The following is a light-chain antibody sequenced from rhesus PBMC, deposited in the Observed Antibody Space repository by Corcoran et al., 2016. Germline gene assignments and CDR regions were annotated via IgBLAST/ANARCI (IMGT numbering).Light chain of an antibody. J-gene: IGKJ4*01. CDR2: GAS. Sequence: QVILTQSPATLSLSPGERATLSCRASQSVSSYLAWYQQQPGQAPRLLIYGASSRATGIPDRFSGSGSGTEFTLTISSLEPEDFAVYYCQKYSSAPLTFGGGTKVEIK. CDR1: QSVSSY. V-gene: IGKV3-53*01. CDR3: QKYSSAPLT.